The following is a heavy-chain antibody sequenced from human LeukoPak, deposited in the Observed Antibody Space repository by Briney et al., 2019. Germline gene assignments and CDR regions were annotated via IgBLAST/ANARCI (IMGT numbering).Heavy chain of an antibody. CDR2: TNPNSGGT. J-gene: IGHJ5*02. V-gene: IGHV1-2*06. CDR1: GYTFTGYY. CDR3: ARDIVVVPAATNWFDP. D-gene: IGHD2-2*01. Sequence: ASVKVSCKASGYTFTGYYMHWVRQAPGQGLEWMGRTNPNSGGTNYARKFQGRVTMTRDTSISTAYMELSRLRSDDTAVYYCARDIVVVPAATNWFDPWGQGTLVTVSS.